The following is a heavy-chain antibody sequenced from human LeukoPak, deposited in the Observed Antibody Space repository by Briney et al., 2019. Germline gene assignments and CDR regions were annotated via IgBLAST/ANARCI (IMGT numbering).Heavy chain of an antibody. CDR1: GGSISSGGYS. V-gene: IGHV4-30-2*01. CDR2: IYHSGST. J-gene: IGHJ5*02. Sequence: PSETLSLTCAVSGGSISSGGYSWSWIRQPPGKGLEWIGYIYHSGSTYYNPSLKSRVTISVDRSKNQFSLKLSSVTAADTAVYYCARGASYRGYRGHNWFDPWGQGTLVTVSS. D-gene: IGHD5-18*01. CDR3: ARGASYRGYRGHNWFDP.